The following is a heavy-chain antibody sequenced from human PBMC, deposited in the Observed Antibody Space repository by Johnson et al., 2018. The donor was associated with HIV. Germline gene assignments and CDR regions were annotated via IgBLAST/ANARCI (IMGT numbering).Heavy chain of an antibody. V-gene: IGHV3-15*01. CDR3: TVRISMILALTRRDQDI. Sequence: EVQLVESGGGLVQPGGSLRLSCAASGFTFSSYDMHWVRQAPGKGLEWVGRIKSKTDGGTTDYAAPVKGGFTISRDDSKNTLYLQMNSLKTEDSAVYYCTVRISMILALTRRDQDIWGQGTMVTVSS. J-gene: IGHJ3*02. CDR1: GFTFSSYD. CDR2: IKSKTDGGTT. D-gene: IGHD3-22*01.